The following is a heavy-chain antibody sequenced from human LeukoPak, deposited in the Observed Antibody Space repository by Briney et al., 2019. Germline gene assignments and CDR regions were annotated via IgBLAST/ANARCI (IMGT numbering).Heavy chain of an antibody. V-gene: IGHV3-30*18. Sequence: GGSLRLSCAASGFTFSSYGMHWVRQAPGKGLEWVAVISYDGSNKYYADSVKGRFTISRDNSKNTLYLQMNSLRAEDTAVYYCAKDVLYGSGSYSHWGQGTLVTVSS. J-gene: IGHJ4*02. CDR3: AKDVLYGSGSYSH. D-gene: IGHD3-10*01. CDR1: GFTFSSYG. CDR2: ISYDGSNK.